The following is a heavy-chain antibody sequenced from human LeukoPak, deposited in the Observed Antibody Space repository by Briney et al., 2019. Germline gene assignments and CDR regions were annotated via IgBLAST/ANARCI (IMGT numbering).Heavy chain of an antibody. CDR3: ATIITEKGIAVAGGDY. CDR2: IIPIFGTA. CDR1: GYTFTSYY. V-gene: IGHV1-69*13. D-gene: IGHD6-19*01. J-gene: IGHJ4*02. Sequence: ASVKVSCKASGYTFTSYYMHWVRQAPGQGLEWIGGIIPIFGTANYAQKFQGRVTITADESTSTAYMELSSLRSEDTAVYYCATIITEKGIAVAGGDYWGQGTLVTVSS.